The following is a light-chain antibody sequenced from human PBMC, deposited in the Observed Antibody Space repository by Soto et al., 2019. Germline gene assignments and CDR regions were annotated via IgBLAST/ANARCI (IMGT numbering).Light chain of an antibody. CDR2: GAS. CDR3: QQYHNWPPFT. V-gene: IGKV3-15*01. Sequence: EIVMTQSPATLSVSPGERVTLSCRASQSVSSNLAWYQQKPGQAPRLLSYGASTRATGIPARFSGSGSGTEFTLTISSLQSEDFAAYYCQQYHNWPPFTFGQGTKLEIK. CDR1: QSVSSN. J-gene: IGKJ2*01.